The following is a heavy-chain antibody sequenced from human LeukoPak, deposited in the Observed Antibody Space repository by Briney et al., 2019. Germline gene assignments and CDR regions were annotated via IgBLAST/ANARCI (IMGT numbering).Heavy chain of an antibody. CDR1: GFTFSNAW. V-gene: IGHV3-15*01. D-gene: IGHD6-13*01. CDR2: IKSKTDGGTT. CDR3: AKAEYSSSWSQSVGY. Sequence: GGSLRLSCAASGFTFSNAWMSWVRQAPGKGLEWVGRIKSKTDGGTTDYAAPVKGRFTISRDDSKNTLYLQMNSLRAEDTAVYYCAKAEYSSSWSQSVGYWGQGTLVTVSS. J-gene: IGHJ4*02.